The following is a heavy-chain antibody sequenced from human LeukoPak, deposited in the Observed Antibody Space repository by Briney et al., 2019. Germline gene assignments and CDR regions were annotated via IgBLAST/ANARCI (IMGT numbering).Heavy chain of an antibody. CDR3: ARERNRPTYYDFWSGLGSWFDP. CDR1: GGSFSGYY. CDR2: INHSGST. V-gene: IGHV4-34*01. Sequence: PSETLSLTCAVYGGSFSGYYWSWIRQPPGKGLEGIGEINHSGSTNYNPSLKSRVTISVDTSKNQFSLKLSSVTAADTAVYYCARERNRPTYYDFWSGLGSWFDPWGQGTLVTVSS. D-gene: IGHD3-3*01. J-gene: IGHJ5*02.